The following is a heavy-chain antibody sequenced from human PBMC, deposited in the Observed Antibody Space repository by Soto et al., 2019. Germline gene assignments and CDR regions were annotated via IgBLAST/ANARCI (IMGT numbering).Heavy chain of an antibody. CDR2: ISGSGGTT. Sequence: EVQLLESGGGLVQPGGSLRLSCAASGFTFSSYAMSWVRQAPGKGLEWVSAISGSGGTTYYADSVKGRFTFSRDNSKNTLFLQMNILRAEDTAVYYCAKTANGWFSAFDIWCQGTMVTVSS. CDR1: GFTFSSYA. J-gene: IGHJ3*02. V-gene: IGHV3-23*01. D-gene: IGHD6-19*01. CDR3: AKTANGWFSAFDI.